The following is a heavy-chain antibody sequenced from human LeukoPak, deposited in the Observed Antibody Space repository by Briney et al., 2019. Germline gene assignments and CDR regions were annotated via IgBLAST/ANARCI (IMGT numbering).Heavy chain of an antibody. CDR2: ISYDGSNK. D-gene: IGHD3-10*01. V-gene: IGHV3-30*04. Sequence: PGGSLRLSCAASGFTFSSYAMHWVRQAPGKGLEWVAVISYDGSNKYYADSVKGRFTISRDNSKNTLYLQMNSLRAEDTAVYYCSWFGELFQNYYFDYSGQGTLVTVSS. CDR3: SWFGELFQNYYFDY. J-gene: IGHJ4*02. CDR1: GFTFSSYA.